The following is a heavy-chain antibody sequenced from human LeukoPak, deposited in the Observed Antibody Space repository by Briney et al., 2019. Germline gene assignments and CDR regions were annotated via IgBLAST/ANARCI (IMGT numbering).Heavy chain of an antibody. D-gene: IGHD3-10*01. CDR1: GGSISSYY. CDR3: ARSVLRFGELKFDY. J-gene: IGHJ4*02. V-gene: IGHV4-59*01. CDR2: IYYSGST. Sequence: SETPSLTCTVSGGSISSYYWSWIRQPPGKGLEWIGYIYYSGSTNYNPSLKSRVTTSVDTSKNQFSLKLSSVTAADTAVYYCARSVLRFGELKFDYWGQGTLVTVSS.